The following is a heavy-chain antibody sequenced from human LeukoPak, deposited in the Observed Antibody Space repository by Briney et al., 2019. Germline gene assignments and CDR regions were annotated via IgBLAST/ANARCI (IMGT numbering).Heavy chain of an antibody. J-gene: IGHJ5*02. Sequence: PGGSLRLSCAASGFTFSSYGMHWVRQAPGKGLEWVAFIRYDGSNKYYADSVKGRFTISRDNSKNTLYLQMNSLRTEDTAVFYCAKDTMPPKAGSDPWGQGTLVTVSS. CDR1: GFTFSSYG. CDR2: IRYDGSNK. V-gene: IGHV3-30*02. CDR3: AKDTMPPKAGSDP. D-gene: IGHD2-2*01.